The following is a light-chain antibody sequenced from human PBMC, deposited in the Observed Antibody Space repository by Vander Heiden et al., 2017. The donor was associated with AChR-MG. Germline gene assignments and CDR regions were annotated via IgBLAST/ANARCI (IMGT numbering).Light chain of an antibody. CDR1: QNLLFSSSNKHF. J-gene: IGKJ2*01. V-gene: IGKV4-1*01. Sequence: DIVMTQSPDSLAVSLGGRATISCKSSQNLLFSSSNKHFLAWYQQKPGQTSKLLIYWASARESGVPDRFSGSGSGTDFTLTISSLQAEDVAVYHCQQYRSAPYTFGQGTKLEIK. CDR3: QQYRSAPYT. CDR2: WAS.